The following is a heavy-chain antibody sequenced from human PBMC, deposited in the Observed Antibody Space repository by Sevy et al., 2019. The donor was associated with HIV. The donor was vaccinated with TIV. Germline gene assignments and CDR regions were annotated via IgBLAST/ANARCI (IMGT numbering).Heavy chain of an antibody. J-gene: IGHJ6*02. CDR3: AKVDVVVPVADYGLDV. D-gene: IGHD2-2*01. Sequence: GGSLRLSCAASGFTFSIYAMSWVRQAPGKGLEWVSCISRSGGSTHYADSVKGRLTISRDNSKSTLFLQMNSLRAEDTAVYYCAKVDVVVPVADYGLDVWGQGTTVTVSS. CDR2: ISRSGGST. CDR1: GFTFSIYA. V-gene: IGHV3-23*01.